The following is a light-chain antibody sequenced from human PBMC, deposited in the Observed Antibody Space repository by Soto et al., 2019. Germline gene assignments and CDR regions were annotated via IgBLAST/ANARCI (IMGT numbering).Light chain of an antibody. CDR1: SSDVGSYNS. Sequence: QAASVSGSPGQSIAISCTGTSSDVGSYNSVSWYQQHPGKAPKLMIYEGSKRPSGVSDRFSGSKSGNTASLTISGLQAEDEADYYCCSYAGNPYVFGTGTKVTVL. CDR3: CSYAGNPYV. J-gene: IGLJ1*01. CDR2: EGS. V-gene: IGLV2-23*01.